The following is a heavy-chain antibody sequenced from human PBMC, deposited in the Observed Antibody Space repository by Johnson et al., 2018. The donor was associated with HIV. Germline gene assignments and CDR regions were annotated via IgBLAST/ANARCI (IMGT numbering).Heavy chain of an antibody. J-gene: IGHJ3*02. CDR3: APQLGIGDAFDI. CDR2: INWNGGRT. V-gene: IGHV3-20*04. D-gene: IGHD7-27*01. Sequence: VLLVESGGGVVRPVGSLRLSCAASGFTFDDCCMNWVRQAPGKGLEWVSGINWNGGRTGYADSVKGRFTISRDNAKYSLYLQMNSLRAEDTAVYYCAPQLGIGDAFDIWGQGTMVTVSS. CDR1: GFTFDDCC.